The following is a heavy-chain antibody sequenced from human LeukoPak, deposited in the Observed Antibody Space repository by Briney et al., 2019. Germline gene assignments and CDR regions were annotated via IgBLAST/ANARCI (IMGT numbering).Heavy chain of an antibody. Sequence: GSGPTLVNPTQTLTLTCTFSGFSLSTSGMCVSWIRQPPGKALEWLARIDWDDDKYYSTSLKTRLTISKDTSKNQVVLTMTNMDPVDTATYYCARFVSFRPIAVAGSPPDQTPYYYGMGVWGQGTTVTVSS. J-gene: IGHJ6*02. V-gene: IGHV2-70*11. D-gene: IGHD6-19*01. CDR2: IDWDDDK. CDR3: ARFVSFRPIAVAGSPPDQTPYYYGMGV. CDR1: GFSLSTSGMC.